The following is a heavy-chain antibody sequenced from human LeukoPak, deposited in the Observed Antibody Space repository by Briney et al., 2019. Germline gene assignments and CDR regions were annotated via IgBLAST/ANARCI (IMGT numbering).Heavy chain of an antibody. Sequence: ASVKVSCKSSGFTFSSSAVHWVRQARGQRLEWIGWIVVGSGNTKYAQRFNERVTITRDMSTSTAYMELSNLRSEDTAVYYCAADPSSGYTIWGWGQGTLVTVSS. V-gene: IGHV1-58*01. D-gene: IGHD3-22*01. CDR3: AADPSSGYTIWG. J-gene: IGHJ4*02. CDR2: IVVGSGNT. CDR1: GFTFSSSA.